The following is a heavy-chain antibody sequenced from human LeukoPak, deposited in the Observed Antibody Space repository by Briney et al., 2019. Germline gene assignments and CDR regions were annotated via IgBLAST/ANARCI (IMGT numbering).Heavy chain of an antibody. CDR2: IYTSGTT. CDR3: TRGPYCGGDCYFDY. CDR1: GGSFSGYY. J-gene: IGHJ4*02. D-gene: IGHD2-21*02. V-gene: IGHV4-59*10. Sequence: PSETLSLTCAVYGGSFSGYYWSWIRQPAGKGLEWIGRIYTSGTTNYNPSLKSRVTMSVDTSKSQFSLKLTSVTAADTAVYYCTRGPYCGGDCYFDYWGQGTLVTVSS.